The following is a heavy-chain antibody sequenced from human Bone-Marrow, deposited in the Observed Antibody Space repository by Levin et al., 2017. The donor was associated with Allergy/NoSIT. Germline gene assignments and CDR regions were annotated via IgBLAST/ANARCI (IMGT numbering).Heavy chain of an antibody. CDR1: GFTFSGSA. CDR2: IRSKANSYAT. Sequence: GALRLSCAASGFTFSGSAMHWVRQAPGKGLEWVGRIRSKANSYATAYAASVKGRFTISRDDSKNTAYLQMNSLKTEDTAGYYGTRSRGDSSTSYFDYWGQGTLVTVSS. CDR3: TRSRGDSSTSYFDY. V-gene: IGHV3-73*01. J-gene: IGHJ4*02. D-gene: IGHD2-2*01.